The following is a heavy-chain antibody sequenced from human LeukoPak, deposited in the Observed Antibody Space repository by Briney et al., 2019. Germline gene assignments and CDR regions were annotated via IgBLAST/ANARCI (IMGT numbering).Heavy chain of an antibody. CDR3: ATETNGRHYDY. J-gene: IGHJ4*02. D-gene: IGHD1-14*01. V-gene: IGHV3-21*06. CDR2: IGPTGFDR. Sequence: KPGGSLRLSCTTSGLTFSTSGFNWVRQAPGKGLEWVASIGPTGFDRYHADSIKGRFTISRDSANNFLYLQMDSLRAEDTAVYYCATETNGRHYDYWGQGTLLTVSS. CDR1: GLTFSTSG.